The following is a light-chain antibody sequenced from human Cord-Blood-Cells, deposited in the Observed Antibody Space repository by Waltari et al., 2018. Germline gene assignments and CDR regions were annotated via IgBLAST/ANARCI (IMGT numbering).Light chain of an antibody. CDR1: QSVLYSSNNKNY. CDR3: QQYYSTPPT. Sequence: DIVMTQSPDSLAVSLGERATINCKSSQSVLYSSNNKNYLAWYQQKPGQPPKLLIYWASTRESGVHERFSGSGSGTDFTLTISSLQAQDVAVYYCQQYYSTPPTFGGGTKVEIK. V-gene: IGKV4-1*01. CDR2: WAS. J-gene: IGKJ4*01.